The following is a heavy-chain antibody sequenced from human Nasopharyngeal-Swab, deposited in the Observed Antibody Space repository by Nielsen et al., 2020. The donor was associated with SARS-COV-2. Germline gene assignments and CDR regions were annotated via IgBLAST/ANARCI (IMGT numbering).Heavy chain of an antibody. D-gene: IGHD2-2*01. CDR2: IGPSDSYT. V-gene: IGHV5-10-1*01. J-gene: IGHJ6*02. CDR3: ARRDCSSTSCSHYYYYGMDV. Sequence: GESLKISCQGSGYSFTSYWISWVRQMPGKGLEWMGRIGPSDSYTNYSPSFQGHVTISADKSISTAYLQWSSLKASDTAMYYCARRDCSSTSCSHYYYYGMDVWGQGTTVTVSS. CDR1: GYSFTSYW.